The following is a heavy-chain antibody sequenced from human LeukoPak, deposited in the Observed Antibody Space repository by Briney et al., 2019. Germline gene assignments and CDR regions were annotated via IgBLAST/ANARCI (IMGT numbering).Heavy chain of an antibody. D-gene: IGHD3-3*01. CDR2: ISYDGSNK. CDR3: ARGERFLEWGEDAFDI. CDR1: GFTFSSYA. J-gene: IGHJ3*02. V-gene: IGHV3-30-3*01. Sequence: GGSLRLSCAASGFTFSSYAMHWVRQAPGKGLEWVAVISYDGSNKYYADSVKGRFTISRDNSKNTLYLQMNSLRAADTAVYYCARGERFLEWGEDAFDIWGQGTMVTVSS.